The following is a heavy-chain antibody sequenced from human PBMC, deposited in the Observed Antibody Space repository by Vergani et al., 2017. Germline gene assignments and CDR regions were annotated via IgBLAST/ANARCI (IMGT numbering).Heavy chain of an antibody. CDR3: AKGGSVRGYSGYDYFDY. Sequence: EVQLLESGGGLVQPGGSLRLSCAASGFTFSSYAMSWVRQAPGKGLEWVSAISGSGGSTYYADSVKGRFTISRDNSKNTLYLQMNSLRAEDTAVYYCAKGGSVRGYSGYDYFDYWGQGTLVTVSS. D-gene: IGHD5-12*01. V-gene: IGHV3-23*01. J-gene: IGHJ4*02. CDR1: GFTFSSYA. CDR2: ISGSGGST.